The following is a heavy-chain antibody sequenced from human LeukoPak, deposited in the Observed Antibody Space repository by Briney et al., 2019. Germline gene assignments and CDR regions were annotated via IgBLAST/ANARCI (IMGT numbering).Heavy chain of an antibody. D-gene: IGHD4-17*01. J-gene: IGHJ4*02. Sequence: PGGSLRLSCAASVFTFSTYGFPWVLQAPGKGLEWVAFIPSDGSDNYYANSVKGRFTISRDNSKNTLYLQMNSLRSEDTAVYYCAKGLGDYDDFRLGYWGQGTLVTVSS. CDR3: AKGLGDYDDFRLGY. V-gene: IGHV3-30*02. CDR1: VFTFSTYG. CDR2: IPSDGSDN.